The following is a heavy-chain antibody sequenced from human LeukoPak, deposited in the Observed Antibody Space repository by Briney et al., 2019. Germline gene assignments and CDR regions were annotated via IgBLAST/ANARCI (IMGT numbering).Heavy chain of an antibody. CDR3: ARVLAAAGNNWFDP. CDR2: IYHSGSA. V-gene: IGHV4-38-2*02. CDR1: DYSISSSYY. D-gene: IGHD6-13*01. Sequence: SETLSLTCTVSDYSISSSYYWGWIRQPPGKGLEWIASIYHSGSAYYNSSLKSRVTISVDMSKNQFSLNLSSVTAADTAVYYCARVLAAAGNNWFDPWGQGTLVTVSS. J-gene: IGHJ5*02.